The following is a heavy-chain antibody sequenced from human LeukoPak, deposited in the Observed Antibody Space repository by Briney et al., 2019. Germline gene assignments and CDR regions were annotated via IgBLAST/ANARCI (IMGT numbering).Heavy chain of an antibody. J-gene: IGHJ4*02. Sequence: SGPTLVKPTQTLTLTRTFSGFSLSTSGVGVGWIRQPPGKALEWLALIYWNDDKRYSPSQKSRLTINKDTSNNQAVHTMTNIEPVDTATYYCAQWFGELFPLIDYWGQGTLVTVSS. CDR1: GFSLSTSGVG. D-gene: IGHD3-10*01. CDR2: IYWNDDK. V-gene: IGHV2-5*01. CDR3: AQWFGELFPLIDY.